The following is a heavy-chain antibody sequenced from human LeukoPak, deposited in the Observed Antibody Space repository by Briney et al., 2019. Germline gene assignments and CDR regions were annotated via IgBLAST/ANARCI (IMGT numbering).Heavy chain of an antibody. CDR3: ANHLACRSHNCPSFDE. V-gene: IGHV3-74*01. CDR2: IESEGRTT. CDR1: GFTFSYYY. Sequence: QPGGSLRLSCAASGFTFSYYYMHWVRQVPGKGLVWVSHIESEGRTTSYADSVKGRFTISRDNAKNTVYLQMNSLRAEDTAVYYCANHLACRSHNCPSFDEWGQGTLVTVSS. J-gene: IGHJ4*02. D-gene: IGHD2-2*01.